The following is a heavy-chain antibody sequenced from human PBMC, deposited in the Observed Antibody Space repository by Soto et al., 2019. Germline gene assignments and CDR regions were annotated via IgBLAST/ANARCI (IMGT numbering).Heavy chain of an antibody. J-gene: IGHJ4*02. CDR2: ISAHNGNT. Sequence: QVHLVQSGAEVKKPGASVKVSCKGSGYTFTTYGITWVRQAPGQGLEWMGWISAHNGNTNYAQKLEGRVTVTRDTSTSTAYMELMSLRSSDTAVYYCARGRYGDYWGQGALVTLSS. CDR1: GYTFTTYG. D-gene: IGHD1-1*01. V-gene: IGHV1-18*01. CDR3: ARGRYGDY.